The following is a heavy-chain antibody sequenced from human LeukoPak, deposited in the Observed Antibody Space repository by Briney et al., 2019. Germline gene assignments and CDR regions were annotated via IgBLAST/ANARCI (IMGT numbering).Heavy chain of an antibody. V-gene: IGHV4-34*01. CDR2: INHSGST. Sequence: SETLSLTCAVYGGSFSGYYWSWIRQPPGKGLEWIGEINHSGSTNYNPSLKSRVTISVDTSKNQFSLKLSSVTAADTAVYYCARGPYSKGRFDYWGQGTLVTVSS. D-gene: IGHD6-13*01. CDR1: GGSFSGYY. CDR3: ARGPYSKGRFDY. J-gene: IGHJ4*02.